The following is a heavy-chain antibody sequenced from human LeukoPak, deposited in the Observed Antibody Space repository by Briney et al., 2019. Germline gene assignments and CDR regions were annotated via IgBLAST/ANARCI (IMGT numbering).Heavy chain of an antibody. D-gene: IGHD4-23*01. CDR3: ARGRGPYGGKMGGFDY. CDR1: GYTFSNYG. Sequence: GASVKVSCKTSGYTFSNYGVSWVRQAPGQGLEWMGWISAYNNNTNYAQKFQGRLTMTTDTSTSTAYMELRGLRSDDTAVYYCARGRGPYGGKMGGFDYWGQGTLVTVSS. CDR2: ISAYNNNT. V-gene: IGHV1-18*01. J-gene: IGHJ4*02.